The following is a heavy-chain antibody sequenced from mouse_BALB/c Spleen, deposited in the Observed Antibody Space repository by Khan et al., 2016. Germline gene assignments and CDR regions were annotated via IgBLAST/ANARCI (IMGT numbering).Heavy chain of an antibody. CDR2: INPRSSYT. Sequence: VQLQESGAELTRPGASVKMSCKASGYTFTSNTMHWVKQRPGQGLEWIGYINPRSSYTNYNQKFKDKVTLTADKSSSTAYMQLNRLTSEDSAVYYCARRATCYAVDYWGQGTSVTVSS. J-gene: IGHJ4*01. CDR1: GYTFTSNT. CDR3: ARRATCYAVDY. V-gene: IGHV1-4*01.